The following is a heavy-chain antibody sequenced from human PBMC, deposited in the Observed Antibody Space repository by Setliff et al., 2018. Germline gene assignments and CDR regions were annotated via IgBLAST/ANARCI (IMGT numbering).Heavy chain of an antibody. CDR3: ARKGISALSGAFDM. J-gene: IGHJ3*02. Sequence: SEILSLTCTVSGGSISNYYWSWIRQPAGKGLEWIGRIYTSGSTNYNPSLKSRVTMSVDTSKNQFSLKLSSVTAADTAVYYCARKGISALSGAFDMWGQGTMVTVPS. D-gene: IGHD1-26*01. CDR1: GGSISNYY. V-gene: IGHV4-4*07. CDR2: IYTSGST.